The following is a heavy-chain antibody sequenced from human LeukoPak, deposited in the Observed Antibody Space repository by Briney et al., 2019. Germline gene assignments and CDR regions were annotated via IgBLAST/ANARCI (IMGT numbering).Heavy chain of an antibody. Sequence: GGSLRLSCAASGFTFSSYAMSWVRQAPGKGLEWVSAISGSGGSTYYADSVKGRFTISRDNSKNTLYLQMNSLRAEDTAVYYCAKGWVAAAGTPARNWIDPWGQGTLVTVSS. CDR3: AKGWVAAAGTPARNWIDP. J-gene: IGHJ5*02. CDR2: ISGSGGST. V-gene: IGHV3-23*01. CDR1: GFTFSSYA. D-gene: IGHD6-13*01.